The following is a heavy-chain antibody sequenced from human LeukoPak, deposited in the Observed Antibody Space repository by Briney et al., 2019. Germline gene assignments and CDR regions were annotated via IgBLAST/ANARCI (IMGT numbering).Heavy chain of an antibody. CDR1: GLTFRDAW. CDR3: AKDVPFTGGGAIVY. CDR2: IKSKVNSGAA. J-gene: IGHJ4*02. D-gene: IGHD3-16*02. Sequence: GGSLRLSYAASGLTFRDAWMTWVRRPPGRGLEWIGHIKSKVNSGAADYAAPVKGRFTISRDDSRSTVYLQLDSLKTEDTAVYYCAKDVPFTGGGAIVYWGQGTPVTVSS. V-gene: IGHV3-15*01.